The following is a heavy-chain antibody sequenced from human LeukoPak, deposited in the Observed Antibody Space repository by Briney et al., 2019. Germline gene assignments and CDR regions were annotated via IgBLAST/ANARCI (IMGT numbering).Heavy chain of an antibody. CDR1: GGSISSGGYY. J-gene: IGHJ4*02. V-gene: IGHV4-31*03. Sequence: SETLSLTCTVSGGSISSGGYYWSWIRQHPGKGLEWIGYIYYSGSTYYNPSLKSRVTISVDTSKNQFSLKLSSVTAADTAVYYSARGGQTGDYFDYWGQGTLVTVSS. CDR2: IYYSGST. CDR3: ARGGQTGDYFDY.